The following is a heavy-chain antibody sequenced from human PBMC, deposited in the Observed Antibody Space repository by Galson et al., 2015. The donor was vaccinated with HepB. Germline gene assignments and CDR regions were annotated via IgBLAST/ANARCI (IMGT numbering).Heavy chain of an antibody. CDR3: ARDPLRRFDV. CDR1: GFTFNTYW. J-gene: IGHJ5*02. CDR2: MNHRGTEK. V-gene: IGHV3-7*03. Sequence: SLRLSCAASGFTFNTYWMTWVRQAPGKGLEWVANMNHRGTEKYYVDSVKGRFTISRDNAKNLLYLEMNSLRVADTAVYYCARDPLRRFDVWGQGTLVTVSS.